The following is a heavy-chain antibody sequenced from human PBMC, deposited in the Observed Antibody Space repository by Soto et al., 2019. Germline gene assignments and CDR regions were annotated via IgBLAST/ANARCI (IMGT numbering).Heavy chain of an antibody. CDR2: ISYDGSNK. CDR1: GFTFSSYG. Sequence: PGGSLRLSCAASGFTFSSYGMHWVRQAPGKGLEWVAVISYDGSNKYYADSVKGRFTISRDNSKNTLYLQMNSLRAEDTAVYYCAKDWVLRFLEWLFDYWGQGTLVTVSS. CDR3: AKDWVLRFLEWLFDY. J-gene: IGHJ4*02. V-gene: IGHV3-30*18. D-gene: IGHD3-3*01.